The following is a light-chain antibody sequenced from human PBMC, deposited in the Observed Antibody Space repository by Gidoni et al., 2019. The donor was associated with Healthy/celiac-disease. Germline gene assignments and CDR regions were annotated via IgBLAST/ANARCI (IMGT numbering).Light chain of an antibody. CDR2: AAS. Sequence: DIQMTQSPSSLSASVGDIVTITCRASQSISSYLNWYQQKPGKAPKLLIYAASSLQSGVPSRFSGSGSGTDYTLTISSLQPEDFATYYCQQSYSTPLTFGHXTKLEIK. CDR3: QQSYSTPLT. V-gene: IGKV1-39*01. J-gene: IGKJ2*01. CDR1: QSISSY.